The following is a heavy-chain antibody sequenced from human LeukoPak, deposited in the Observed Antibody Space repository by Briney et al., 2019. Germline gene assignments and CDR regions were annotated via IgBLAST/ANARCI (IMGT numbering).Heavy chain of an antibody. J-gene: IGHJ4*02. CDR1: GYTFTSYY. CDR2: INPSGGST. Sequence: ASVKLSCKASGYTFTSYYMHWERHAPGPGLELKGIINPSGGSTSYAQKFQGRVTMTRDTSTSTVYMELSSLRSEDTAVYYCASVNVDTASVDYWGQGTLVTVSS. V-gene: IGHV1-46*01. CDR3: ASVNVDTASVDY. D-gene: IGHD5-18*01.